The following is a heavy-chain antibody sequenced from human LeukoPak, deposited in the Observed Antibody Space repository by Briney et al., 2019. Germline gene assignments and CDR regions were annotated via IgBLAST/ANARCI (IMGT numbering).Heavy chain of an antibody. Sequence: ASVKVSCKASGYTFTGYYMHWVRQAPGQGLEWMGWINPNSGGTNYAQKFQGRVTMTRDTSISTAYMELTSLRSDDTAVYYCARGRRILVGATNAGDFFDYWGQGTLVTVSS. CDR2: INPNSGGT. D-gene: IGHD1-26*01. J-gene: IGHJ4*02. CDR3: ARGRRILVGATNAGDFFDY. CDR1: GYTFTGYY. V-gene: IGHV1-2*02.